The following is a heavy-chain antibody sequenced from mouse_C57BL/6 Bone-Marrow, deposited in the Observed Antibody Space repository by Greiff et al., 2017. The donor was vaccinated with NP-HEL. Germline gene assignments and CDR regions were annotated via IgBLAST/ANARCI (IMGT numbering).Heavy chain of an antibody. V-gene: IGHV1-82*01. D-gene: IGHD2-1*01. Sequence: QVQLQSGPALVKPGASVKIFCWASGCVFSSSWLIWVKQRPGKGLVWSGRIYPGDGGTNYNGKFKGKATLTADKSSSTAYMQLSSLTADDSSVYFCSNYYGNYWYFDVWGTGTTVTVSS. CDR1: GCVFSSSW. CDR2: IYPGDGGT. CDR3: SNYYGNYWYFDV. J-gene: IGHJ1*03.